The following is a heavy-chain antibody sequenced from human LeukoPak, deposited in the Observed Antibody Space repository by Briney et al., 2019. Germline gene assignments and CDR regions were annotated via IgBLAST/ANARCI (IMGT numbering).Heavy chain of an antibody. CDR1: GYTFTSYG. CDR3: ARDTDEAVAGHRGFDY. CDR2: ISAYNGNT. Sequence: ASVKVSCKASGYTFTSYGISWVRQAPGQGLEWMGWISAYNGNTNYAQKLQGRVTMTTDTSTSTAYMELRSLRSDDTAVYYCARDTDEAVAGHRGFDYWGQGTLVTVSS. D-gene: IGHD6-19*01. V-gene: IGHV1-18*01. J-gene: IGHJ4*02.